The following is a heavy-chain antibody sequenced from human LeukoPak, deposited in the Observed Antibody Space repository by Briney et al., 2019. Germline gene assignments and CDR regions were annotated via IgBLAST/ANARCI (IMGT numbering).Heavy chain of an antibody. CDR2: INPNSGGT. J-gene: IGHJ4*02. Sequence: ASVKVSCKASGYTFTGYYMHWVRQAPGQGLEWMGWINPNSGGTNYAQKFQGRVTMTRGTSISTAYMELSRLRSDDTAVYYCAREGIAAAGTLDYWGQGTLVTVSS. CDR3: AREGIAAAGTLDY. D-gene: IGHD6-13*01. V-gene: IGHV1-2*02. CDR1: GYTFTGYY.